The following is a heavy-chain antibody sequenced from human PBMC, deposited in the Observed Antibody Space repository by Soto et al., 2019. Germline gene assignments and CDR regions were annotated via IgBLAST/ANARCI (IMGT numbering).Heavy chain of an antibody. CDR2: ISYDGSNK. CDR1: GFTFSSYA. D-gene: IGHD1-26*01. CDR3: ARDVESGSSQYYYYYYGMDV. Sequence: GGSLRLSCATSGFTFSSYAMHWVRQAPGKGLEWVAVISYDGSNKYYADSVKGRFTISRDNSKNTLYLQMNSLRAEDTAVYHCARDVESGSSQYYYYYYGMDVWGQGTTVTVSS. V-gene: IGHV3-30-3*01. J-gene: IGHJ6*02.